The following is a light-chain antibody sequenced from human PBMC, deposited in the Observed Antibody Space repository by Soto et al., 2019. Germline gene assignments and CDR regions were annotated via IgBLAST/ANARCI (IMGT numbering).Light chain of an antibody. CDR1: NIGSKS. V-gene: IGLV3-21*02. CDR3: QVWDTSRDPVV. J-gene: IGLJ2*01. Sequence: SYELTQPPSVSVAPGQTARISCGGNNIGSKSVHWYQQRPGQAPVLVVSDDSDRPSGIPERFSGSNSGITATLTISRVEAGDEADYYCQVWDTSRDPVVFGGGTKLNVL. CDR2: DDS.